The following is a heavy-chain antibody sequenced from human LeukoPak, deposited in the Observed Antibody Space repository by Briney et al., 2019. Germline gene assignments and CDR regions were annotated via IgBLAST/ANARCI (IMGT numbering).Heavy chain of an antibody. CDR2: VSGDSRAI. CDR3: ARDGDPYYDFWSDQNWFDP. J-gene: IGHJ5*02. Sequence: GGSLRLSYAAYGFTFSSYSMNWVRQAPGKWLGCVSYVSGDSRAIKDSDPAKGRFTISRDNAKNALYLQMNSLRAEDTAVYYCARDGDPYYDFWSDQNWFDPWGQGTLVTVSS. V-gene: IGHV3-48*04. D-gene: IGHD3-3*01. CDR1: GFTFSSYS.